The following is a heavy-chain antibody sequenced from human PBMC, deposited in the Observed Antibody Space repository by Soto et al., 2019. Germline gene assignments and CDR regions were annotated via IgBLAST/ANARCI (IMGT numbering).Heavy chain of an antibody. V-gene: IGHV4-39*01. Sequence: LSLTCTVSVGSISSSSYYWGWIRQPPGKGLEWIGSIYYSGSTYYNPSLKSRVTISVDTSKNQFSLKLSSVTAADTAVYYCARTYYYDSSGYQPFNYWGQGTLVTAPQ. CDR1: VGSISSSSYY. J-gene: IGHJ4*02. D-gene: IGHD3-22*01. CDR2: IYYSGST. CDR3: ARTYYYDSSGYQPFNY.